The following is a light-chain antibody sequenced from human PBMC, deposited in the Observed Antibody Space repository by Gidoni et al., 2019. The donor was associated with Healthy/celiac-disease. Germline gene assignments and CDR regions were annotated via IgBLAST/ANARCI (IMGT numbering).Light chain of an antibody. Sequence: EIVLTQLPATLSLSPGERATLSCRASQSVSSYLAWYQQKPGQAPRLLIYDASNRATGIPARFSGSGSGTDFTLTISSLEPEDFAVYYCQQRSNWPLITFGQGTRLEIK. CDR3: QQRSNWPLIT. J-gene: IGKJ5*01. CDR2: DAS. V-gene: IGKV3-11*01. CDR1: QSVSSY.